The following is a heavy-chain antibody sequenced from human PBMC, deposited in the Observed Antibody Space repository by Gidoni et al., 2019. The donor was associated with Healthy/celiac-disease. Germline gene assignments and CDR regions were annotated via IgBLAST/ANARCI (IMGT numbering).Heavy chain of an antibody. CDR3: AKDQVQLRTRGYYGMDV. J-gene: IGHJ6*02. CDR1: GFTFSSYG. V-gene: IGHV3-30*18. Sequence: QVQLVESGGGVVQPGRSLRLSCAASGFTFSSYGMHWVRQAPGKGLEWVAVISYDGSNKYYADSVKGRFTISRDNSKNTLYLQMNSLRAEDTAVYYCAKDQVQLRTRGYYGMDVWGQGTTVTVSS. CDR2: ISYDGSNK. D-gene: IGHD2-2*01.